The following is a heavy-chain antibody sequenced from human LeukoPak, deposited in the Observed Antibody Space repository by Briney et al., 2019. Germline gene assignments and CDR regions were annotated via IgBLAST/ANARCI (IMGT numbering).Heavy chain of an antibody. D-gene: IGHD6-19*01. V-gene: IGHV4-59*12. Sequence: SETLSLTCTVSGGSISNNYWSWIRRPPGKGLEWIGYIYYSGSTNYNPSLKSRVTISVDTSKNQFSLKLSSVTAADTAVYYCARAPYSSGWPHYYYGMDVWGQGTTVTVSS. CDR3: ARAPYSSGWPHYYYGMDV. J-gene: IGHJ6*02. CDR2: IYYSGST. CDR1: GGSISNNY.